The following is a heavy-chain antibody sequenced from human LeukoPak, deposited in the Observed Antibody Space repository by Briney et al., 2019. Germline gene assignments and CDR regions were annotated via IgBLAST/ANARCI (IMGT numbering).Heavy chain of an antibody. V-gene: IGHV3-48*03. Sequence: QPGGSMRLSCAAAGFIFSGYEMNWVRQAPGKVLECFSYNCGRGKNKYYADSVKGRFTISRDDAKSFLYLQMNSLRAEDTAVYYCARDLYYYGSGNYVPGLPDFWGQGTLVTVSS. CDR1: GFIFSGYE. CDR2: NCGRGKNK. J-gene: IGHJ4*02. CDR3: ARDLYYYGSGNYVPGLPDF. D-gene: IGHD3-10*01.